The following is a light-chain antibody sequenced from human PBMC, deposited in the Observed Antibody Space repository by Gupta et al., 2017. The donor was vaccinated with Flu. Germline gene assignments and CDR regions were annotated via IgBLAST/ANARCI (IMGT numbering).Light chain of an antibody. CDR2: GKN. V-gene: IGLV3-19*01. CDR1: SLRSYY. J-gene: IGLJ2*01. Sequence: SSELTQDPAVSVALGQTVRITCQGDSLRSYYASWYQQKPGQAPVLVIYGKNTRPSGIPDRFSGSSSGNTASLTITGAQAEDEADYYCNSRDSSGNHLNVVFGGGTKLTVL. CDR3: NSRDSSGNHLNVV.